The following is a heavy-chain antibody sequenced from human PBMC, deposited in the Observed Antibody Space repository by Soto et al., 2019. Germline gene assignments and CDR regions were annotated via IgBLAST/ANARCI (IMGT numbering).Heavy chain of an antibody. D-gene: IGHD3-9*01. J-gene: IGHJ5*02. CDR1: GYTFTSYG. Sequence: QVQLVQSGAEVKKPGASVKVSCKASGYTFTSYGISWVRQAPGQGLEWMGWISAYNGNTNYAQKLQGRVTMTTDTSTSTAYMELRSLRSDDTAGYYCARARVDWLFLTRNWFDPWGQGTLVTVSS. CDR2: ISAYNGNT. V-gene: IGHV1-18*01. CDR3: ARARVDWLFLTRNWFDP.